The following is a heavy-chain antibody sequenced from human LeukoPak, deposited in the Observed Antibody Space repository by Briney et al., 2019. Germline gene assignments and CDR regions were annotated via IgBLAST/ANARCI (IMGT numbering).Heavy chain of an antibody. CDR2: IKQDGSEK. Sequence: GESLSLSCAASGFTFSSYWMSWVRQAPGKGREWVANIKQDGSEKYYVDSVKGRFTISRDNAKNSLYLQMNSLRAEDTAVYHCASHQEWQLPSGFDIWGQGTMVTVST. CDR1: GFTFSSYW. CDR3: ASHQEWQLPSGFDI. D-gene: IGHD2-15*01. V-gene: IGHV3-7*05. J-gene: IGHJ3*02.